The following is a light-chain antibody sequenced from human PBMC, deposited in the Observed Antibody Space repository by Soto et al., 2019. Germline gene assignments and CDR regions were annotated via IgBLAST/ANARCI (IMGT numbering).Light chain of an antibody. CDR2: AAS. V-gene: IGKV1-39*01. J-gene: IGKJ3*01. Sequence: DIQMTQSPSSLSASVGDSVTITCRASQSISNYLNWYQQKPGKAPKLLVYAASSLQSGVTSSFSGSGSGTDFTLTISSLQPKDFATYDCQQSYGTPFSFGPGPMVDIE. CDR3: QQSYGTPFS. CDR1: QSISNY.